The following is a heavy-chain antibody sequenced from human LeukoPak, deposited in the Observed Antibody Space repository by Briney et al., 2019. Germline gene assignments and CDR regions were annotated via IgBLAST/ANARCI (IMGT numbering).Heavy chain of an antibody. V-gene: IGHV4-61*08. CDR1: GGSISSGGYY. CDR2: RYYSGST. J-gene: IGHJ5*02. CDR3: ARRGLYGSGP. D-gene: IGHD3-10*01. Sequence: PSETLSLTCTVSGGSISSGGYYWSWIRQPPGKGLEWIGYRYYSGSTNYNPSLKSRVTISVDTSKNQFSLKLSSVTAADTAVYYCARRGLYGSGPWGQGTLVTVSS.